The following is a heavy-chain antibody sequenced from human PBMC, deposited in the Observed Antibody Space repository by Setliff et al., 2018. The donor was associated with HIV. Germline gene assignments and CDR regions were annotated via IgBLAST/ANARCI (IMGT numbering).Heavy chain of an antibody. CDR1: GSSISGHF. D-gene: IGHD2-15*01. CDR3: ARSQETSVAATEI. J-gene: IGHJ3*02. Sequence: SETLSLTCTVSGSSISGHFWTWIRQPPGKGLEWIGHLYIRTGTTNYSPSLKGRVTISLDTSNNQFSLSLSSVTASDTAVYFCARSQETSVAATEIWGQGTMVTVSS. CDR2: LYIRTGTT. V-gene: IGHV4-4*08.